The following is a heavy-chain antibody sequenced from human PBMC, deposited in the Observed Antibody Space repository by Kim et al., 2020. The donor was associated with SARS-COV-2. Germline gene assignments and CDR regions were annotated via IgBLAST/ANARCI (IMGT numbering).Heavy chain of an antibody. Sequence: SVKGRFTISRENANNSLYLQMNSLRAGDTAVYYCARGSTRAAAGPFDYWGQGTLVTVSS. V-gene: IGHV3-13*01. J-gene: IGHJ4*02. CDR3: ARGSTRAAAGPFDY. D-gene: IGHD6-13*01.